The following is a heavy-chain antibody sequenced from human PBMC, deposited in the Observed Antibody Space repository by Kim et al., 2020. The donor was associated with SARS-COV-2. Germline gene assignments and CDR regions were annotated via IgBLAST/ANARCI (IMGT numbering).Heavy chain of an antibody. J-gene: IGHJ4*02. CDR1: GGSISSGGYY. V-gene: IGHV4-31*03. CDR3: ARDDDYGDYFSFRI. CDR2: IYYSGST. Sequence: SKTLSLTCTVSGGSISSGGYYWSWIRQHPGKGLEWIGYIYYSGSTYYNPSLKSRVTISVDTSKNQFSLKLISVTAADTAVYYCARDDDYGDYFSFRIWGQGTLVTVSS. D-gene: IGHD4-17*01.